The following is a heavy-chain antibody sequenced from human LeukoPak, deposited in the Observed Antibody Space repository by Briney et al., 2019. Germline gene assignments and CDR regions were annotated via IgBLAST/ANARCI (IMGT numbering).Heavy chain of an antibody. J-gene: IGHJ4*02. V-gene: IGHV1-18*04. CDR1: GYTFNHHG. D-gene: IGHD6-19*01. Sequence: GASVKVSCKASGYTFNHHGISWVRQTPGQGVEWMWGVSSFNGDTHYAQQFQGRVTMARDTSTTTAYMELRSLRSDDTALYYCARDPTNTSGRYAYHDYWGQGTLVTVSS. CDR2: VSSFNGDT. CDR3: ARDPTNTSGRYAYHDY.